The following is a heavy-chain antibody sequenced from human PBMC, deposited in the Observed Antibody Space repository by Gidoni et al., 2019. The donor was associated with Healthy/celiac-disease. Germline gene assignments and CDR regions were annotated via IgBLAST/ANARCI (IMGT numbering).Heavy chain of an antibody. Sequence: QLQLQESGPGLVKPSETLSLTCTVSGGPISNNNYNWGWIRQPPGKGLEWIGSIYYSGSTYYNPSLKSRVTISVDASKNQFSLKLSSVTAADTAVYYCARQLVRDYGMDVWGQGTTVTVSS. V-gene: IGHV4-39*01. CDR3: ARQLVRDYGMDV. J-gene: IGHJ6*02. CDR2: IYYSGST. D-gene: IGHD6-6*01. CDR1: GGPISNNNYN.